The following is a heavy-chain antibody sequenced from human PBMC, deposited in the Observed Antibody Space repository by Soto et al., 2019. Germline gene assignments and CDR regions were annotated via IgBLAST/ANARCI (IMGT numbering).Heavy chain of an antibody. V-gene: IGHV4-59*01. J-gene: IGHJ3*02. D-gene: IGHD3-3*01. CDR3: ARSPYYDFWSGYSYDAFDI. CDR1: GGSISGFH. Sequence: SETLSLTCIVSGGSISGFHWSWIRQAPGKGLEWIGYIYYSGSSNYNSSLKSRVTISVDTSKNQFSLKLSSVTAADTAVYYCARSPYYDFWSGYSYDAFDIWGQGTMVTVSS. CDR2: IYYSGSS.